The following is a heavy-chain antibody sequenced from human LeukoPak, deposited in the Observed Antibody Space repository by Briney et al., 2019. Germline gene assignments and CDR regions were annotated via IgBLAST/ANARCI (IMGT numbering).Heavy chain of an antibody. CDR2: IYYSGNT. CDR3: ARHEYSGSYCGLSWFHP. CDR1: GGSISSSGYY. Sequence: NPSETLSLTCTVSGGSISSSGYYWGWIRQPPGKGLEWIASIYYSGNTYYNPSLKSRVTISVDTSKNQLSLKLSSLTAADTAVYYCARHEYSGSYCGLSWFHPWGQGTLVTVSS. D-gene: IGHD1-26*01. J-gene: IGHJ5*02. V-gene: IGHV4-39*01.